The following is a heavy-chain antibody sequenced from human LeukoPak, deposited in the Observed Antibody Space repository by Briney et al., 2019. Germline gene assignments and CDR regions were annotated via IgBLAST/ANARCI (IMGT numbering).Heavy chain of an antibody. V-gene: IGHV4-61*02. Sequence: TLSLTCTVSGGSISSSSYYWSWIRQPAGKGLEWIGRIYTSGSTNYNPSLKSRVTISVDTSKNQFSLKLSSVTAADTAVYYCARGPYVDTAMVRGYYYYYMDVWGKGTTVTIPS. CDR1: GGSISSSSYY. CDR2: IYTSGST. D-gene: IGHD5-18*01. CDR3: ARGPYVDTAMVRGYYYYYMDV. J-gene: IGHJ6*03.